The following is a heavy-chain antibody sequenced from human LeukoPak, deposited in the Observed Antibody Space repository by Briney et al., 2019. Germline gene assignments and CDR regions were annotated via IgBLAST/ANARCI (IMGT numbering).Heavy chain of an antibody. D-gene: IGHD3-10*01. J-gene: IGHJ4*02. CDR2: IKQDGSEK. CDR1: GFTFSSYW. Sequence: GGSLRLSCAASGFTFSSYWMNWVRQAPGKGLEWVANIKQDGSEKYYVDSVKGRFTISRDNAKNSLYLQMNSLRAEDTAVYYCVAMVRGVITYYFDYWGQGTLVTVSS. V-gene: IGHV3-7*01. CDR3: VAMVRGVITYYFDY.